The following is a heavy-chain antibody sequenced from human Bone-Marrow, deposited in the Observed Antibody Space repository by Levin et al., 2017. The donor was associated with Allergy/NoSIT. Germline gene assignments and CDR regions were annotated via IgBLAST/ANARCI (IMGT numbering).Heavy chain of an antibody. CDR3: ASLLVVRGVITAFDY. CDR2: IYHSGST. Sequence: SETLSLTCAVSGGSISSSNWWSWVRQPPGKGLEWIGEIYHSGSTNYNPSLKSRVTISVDKSKNQFSLKLSSVTAADTAVYYCASLLVVRGVITAFDYWGQGTLVTVSS. V-gene: IGHV4-4*02. CDR1: GGSISSSNW. D-gene: IGHD3-10*01. J-gene: IGHJ4*02.